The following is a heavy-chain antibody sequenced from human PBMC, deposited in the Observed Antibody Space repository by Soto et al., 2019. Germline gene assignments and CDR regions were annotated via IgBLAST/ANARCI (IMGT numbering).Heavy chain of an antibody. Sequence: GGSLRLSCAASGFTFSSYSMNWVRQAPGKXLEWVSSISSSSSYIYYADSVKGRFTISRDNAKNSLYLQMNSLRAEDTAVYYCAREVAYVDTAVVTYLRSYYYYGIDVWGQGTTVTVSS. D-gene: IGHD5-18*01. CDR1: GFTFSSYS. J-gene: IGHJ6*02. CDR2: ISSSSSYI. CDR3: AREVAYVDTAVVTYLRSYYYYGIDV. V-gene: IGHV3-21*01.